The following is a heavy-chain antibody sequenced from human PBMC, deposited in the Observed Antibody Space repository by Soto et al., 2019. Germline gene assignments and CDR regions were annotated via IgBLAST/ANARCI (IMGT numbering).Heavy chain of an antibody. V-gene: IGHV1-18*01. CDR2: ISAFNVDT. D-gene: IGHD3-16*01. CDR3: ARDSPTSRLLGGNY. J-gene: IGHJ4*02. Sequence: QVQLVQSGAEVKRPGASVKVSCKASGYSFQRYGISWVRQAPGQGLEWVGWISAFNVDTKYAQRLQDRVSMTTDTSTDTTNMELRGLRSDDTASYYCARDSPTSRLLGGNYWGQGTLVTVSS. CDR1: GYSFQRYG.